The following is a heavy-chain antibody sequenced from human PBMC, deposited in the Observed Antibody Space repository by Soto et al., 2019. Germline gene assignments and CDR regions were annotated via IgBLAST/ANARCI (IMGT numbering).Heavy chain of an antibody. CDR1: GGSISSSTYY. CDR2: IYYSGTT. V-gene: IGHV4-39*01. CDR3: ARQVYGDFVGSGAFDI. Sequence: QLQLQESGPGLVKPSETLSLTCTVSGGSISSSTYYWGWIRQPPGKGLEWSGSIYYSGTTHYSPSLKSRVTMSVDTSKNQFSLTLSSVTAADTSVYYCARQVYGDFVGSGAFDIWGQGTMVTVFS. J-gene: IGHJ3*02. D-gene: IGHD4-17*01.